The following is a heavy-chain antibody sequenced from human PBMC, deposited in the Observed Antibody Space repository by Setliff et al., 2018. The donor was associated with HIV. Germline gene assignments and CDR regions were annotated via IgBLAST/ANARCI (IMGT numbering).Heavy chain of an antibody. D-gene: IGHD2-15*01. J-gene: IGHJ6*03. V-gene: IGHV1-2*02. Sequence: ASVKVSCKASRYTFTGHYMHWVRQAPGQGLEWVGWINPGSGGANYAQKFQGRVTMTRDTSISTAYMELSRLTSDDTAVYYCARDGRYCSGGSCFTNRASYYYYYMDVWGKGTTVTVSS. CDR1: RYTFTGHY. CDR2: INPGSGGA. CDR3: ARDGRYCSGGSCFTNRASYYYYYMDV.